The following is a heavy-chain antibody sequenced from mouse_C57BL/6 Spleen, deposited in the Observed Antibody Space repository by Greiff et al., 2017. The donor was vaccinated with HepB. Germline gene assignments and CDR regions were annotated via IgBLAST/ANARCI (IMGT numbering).Heavy chain of an antibody. Sequence: EVKLQESGGGLVKPGGSLKLSCAASGFTFSSYAMSWVRQTPEKRLEWVATISDGGSYTYYPDNVKGRFTISRDNAKNNLYLQMSHLKSEDTAMYYCARERDYGSSYVGTAWFAYWGQGTLVTVSA. J-gene: IGHJ3*01. CDR3: ARERDYGSSYVGTAWFAY. V-gene: IGHV5-4*01. D-gene: IGHD1-1*01. CDR1: GFTFSSYA. CDR2: ISDGGSYT.